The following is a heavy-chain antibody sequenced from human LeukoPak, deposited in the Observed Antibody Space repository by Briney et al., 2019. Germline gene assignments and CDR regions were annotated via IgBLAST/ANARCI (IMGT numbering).Heavy chain of an antibody. CDR3: ARGYYDSSGYYYVDPSHSEYYFDY. CDR1: GYTFTGYY. Sequence: ASVKVSCKASGYTFTGYYMHWVRQAPGQGLAWMGWINPNSGGTNYAQKLQGRVTMTRDTSIRTAYMELSRLRSDDTAVYYCARGYYDSSGYYYVDPSHSEYYFDYWGQGTLVTVSS. J-gene: IGHJ4*02. D-gene: IGHD3-22*01. CDR2: INPNSGGT. V-gene: IGHV1-2*02.